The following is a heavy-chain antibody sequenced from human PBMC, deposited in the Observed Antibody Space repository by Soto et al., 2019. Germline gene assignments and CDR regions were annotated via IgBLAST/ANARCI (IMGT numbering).Heavy chain of an antibody. J-gene: IGHJ3*02. CDR1: GGTFSSYA. D-gene: IGHD6-13*01. CDR3: AAPQQLGRYDAFDI. V-gene: IGHV1-69*12. CDR2: IIPIFGTA. Sequence: QVQLVQSGAEVKKPGSSVKVSCKASGGTFSSYAISWVRQAPGQGLEWMGGIIPIFGTANYAQKFQGRVTITADEYXSTAYMELGSLRSEDTAVYYCAAPQQLGRYDAFDIWGQGTMVTVSS.